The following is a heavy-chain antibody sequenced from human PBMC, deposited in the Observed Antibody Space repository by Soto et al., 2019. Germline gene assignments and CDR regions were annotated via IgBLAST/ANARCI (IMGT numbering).Heavy chain of an antibody. J-gene: IGHJ6*02. D-gene: IGHD3-3*02. CDR1: GFTFGNYW. Sequence: GSLRLSCAGSGFTFGNYWMSWVRQAPGKGLECVANIVQDGTDRYYVDSVKGRFTISRDNAKNSVYLQMNSLRGEDTAVYYCARALADGMDVWGQGTTVTVSS. CDR3: ARALADGMDV. CDR2: IVQDGTDR. V-gene: IGHV3-7*03.